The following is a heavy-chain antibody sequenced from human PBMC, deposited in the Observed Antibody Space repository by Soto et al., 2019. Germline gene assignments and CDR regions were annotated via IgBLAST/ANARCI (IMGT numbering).Heavy chain of an antibody. CDR1: GFTFSSYS. CDR2: ISSSSSTI. CDR3: ASLTTLQLERQHAFDI. D-gene: IGHD1-1*01. V-gene: IGHV3-48*02. J-gene: IGHJ3*02. Sequence: GGSLRLSCAASGFTFSSYSMNWVRQAPGKGLEWVSYISSSSSTIYYADSVKGRFTISRDNAKNSLYLQMNSLRDEDTAVYYCASLTTLQLERQHAFDIWGQGTMVTVSS.